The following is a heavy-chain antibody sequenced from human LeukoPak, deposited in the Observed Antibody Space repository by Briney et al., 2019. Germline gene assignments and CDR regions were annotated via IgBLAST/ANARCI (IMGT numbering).Heavy chain of an antibody. J-gene: IGHJ4*02. V-gene: IGHV3-53*01. CDR3: ASSVTTVGAYDY. CDR1: GITASNFY. D-gene: IGHD1-1*01. CDR2: ISNNDVT. Sequence: TGGSLRLSCAASGITASNFYMMWVRQAPGKGLEWVSYISNNDVTKYADSVRGRLTISRDNSKNILYLQMNSLRVEDTAMYWCASSVTTVGAYDYWVQGAPVTVSS.